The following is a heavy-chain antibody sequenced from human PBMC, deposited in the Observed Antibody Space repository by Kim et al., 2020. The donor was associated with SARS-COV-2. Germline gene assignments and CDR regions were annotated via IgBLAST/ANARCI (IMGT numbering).Heavy chain of an antibody. CDR1: GGSISSSSYY. CDR3: ARLDDYGGHGMDV. J-gene: IGHJ6*02. D-gene: IGHD4-17*01. Sequence: SETLSLTCTVSGGSISSSSYYWVWNRQPPGKGLEWIGSICYSASTYYNPSLKSRVTISVDTSKNQFSLKLSSVTGADAAVYYWARLDDYGGHGMDVWGQGTRVTVSS. CDR2: ICYSAST. V-gene: IGHV4-39*01.